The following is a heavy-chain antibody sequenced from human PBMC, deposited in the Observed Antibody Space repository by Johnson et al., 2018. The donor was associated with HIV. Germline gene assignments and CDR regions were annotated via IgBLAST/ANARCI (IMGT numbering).Heavy chain of an antibody. CDR1: GFTFSSYA. V-gene: IGHV3-30*04. J-gene: IGHJ3*02. CDR3: GKDRAVAGKGHDAFDI. D-gene: IGHD6-19*01. CDR2: ISYDGSNK. Sequence: VQLVESGGGVVQPGRSLRLSCAASGFTFSSYAMHWVRQAPGKGLEWVAVISYDGSNKYYADYVKGRFTNSRDTLKNTLYLQMNSLRAEDTAVYYSGKDRAVAGKGHDAFDIWGQGTMVTVSS.